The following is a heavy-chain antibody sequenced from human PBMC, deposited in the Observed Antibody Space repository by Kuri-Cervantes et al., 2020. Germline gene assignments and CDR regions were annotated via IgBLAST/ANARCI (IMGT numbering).Heavy chain of an antibody. J-gene: IGHJ6*02. CDR3: ARDRWGTPPYGMDV. V-gene: IGHV4-30-4*01. D-gene: IGHD1-1*01. Sequence: SETLSLTCTVSGGSISSGDYYWSWVRQPPGKGLEWIGYIYYSGSTYYNPSIKSRVTISVDTSKNQFSLKLSSVTAADTAVYYCARDRWGTPPYGMDVWGQGTTVTVSS. CDR1: GGSISSGDYY. CDR2: IYYSGST.